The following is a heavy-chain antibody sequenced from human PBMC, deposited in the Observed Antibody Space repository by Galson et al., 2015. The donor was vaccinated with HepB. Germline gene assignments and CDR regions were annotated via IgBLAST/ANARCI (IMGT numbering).Heavy chain of an antibody. CDR1: GFTFSNYA. CDR2: ISFDGSNE. D-gene: IGHD2-2*02. J-gene: IGHJ6*02. Sequence: SLRLSCAASGFTFSNYAFHWVRQAPGKGLEWVAAISFDGSNEYYADSVRGRFTISRDNSKNTLYLQMSTLRAEDTALYYCAKVEPYCGRSSCYKRYYYYYATDVWGQGTTVTVSS. V-gene: IGHV3-30*18. CDR3: AKVEPYCGRSSCYKRYYYYYATDV.